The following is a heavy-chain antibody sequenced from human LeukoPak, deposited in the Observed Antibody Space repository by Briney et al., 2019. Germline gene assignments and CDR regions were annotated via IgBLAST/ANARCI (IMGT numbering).Heavy chain of an antibody. J-gene: IGHJ1*01. D-gene: IGHD1-14*01. Sequence: PSQTLSLTCTVSGGSISSGGYYWSWIRQHPGKGLEWIGYIYYSGSTYYNPSLKSRVTISVDTSKNQFSLKLSSVTAADTAVYYCASGEPTNAEYFQHWGQGTLVTVSS. CDR2: IYYSGST. CDR1: GGSISSGGYY. V-gene: IGHV4-31*03. CDR3: ASGEPTNAEYFQH.